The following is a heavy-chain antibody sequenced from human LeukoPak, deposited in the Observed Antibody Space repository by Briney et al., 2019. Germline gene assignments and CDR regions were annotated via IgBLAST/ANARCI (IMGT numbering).Heavy chain of an antibody. CDR1: GYTFTSDG. CDR2: ISAYNGNT. D-gene: IGHD1-26*01. CDR3: ARELYGGASAD. J-gene: IGHJ4*02. Sequence: ASVKVSCKASGYTFTSDGISWVRQAPGEGLEWMGWISAYNGNTNYAQKLQGRVTMTTDTSTSTAYMELRSVRSDDSAVYYCARELYGGASADWGQGTLVTVSS. V-gene: IGHV1-18*01.